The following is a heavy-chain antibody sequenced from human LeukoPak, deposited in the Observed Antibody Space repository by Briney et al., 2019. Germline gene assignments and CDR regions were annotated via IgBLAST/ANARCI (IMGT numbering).Heavy chain of an antibody. Sequence: GASVKVSCKASGYTFTNYGIRWVRQAPGQGLEWMGWISTYNGNTNYAQKFQGRVTMTTDTSTSTAYMELRSLRSDDTALYYCARNSSGYPNAFDYWGQGTLVTVSS. CDR1: GYTFTNYG. V-gene: IGHV1-18*01. CDR2: ISTYNGNT. J-gene: IGHJ4*02. CDR3: ARNSSGYPNAFDY. D-gene: IGHD3-22*01.